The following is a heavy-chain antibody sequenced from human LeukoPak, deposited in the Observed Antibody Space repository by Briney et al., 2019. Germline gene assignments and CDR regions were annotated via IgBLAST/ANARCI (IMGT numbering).Heavy chain of an antibody. J-gene: IGHJ4*02. CDR1: GFTFSSYS. Sequence: GGSLRLSCAASGFTFSSYSMNWVRQAPGKGLEWVSSISSSSSYIYYADSVKGRFTISRDNAKDSLYPQMNSLRAEDTAVYYCARQSIAVAGATFDYWGQGTLVTVSS. CDR3: ARQSIAVAGATFDY. D-gene: IGHD6-19*01. V-gene: IGHV3-21*01. CDR2: ISSSSSYI.